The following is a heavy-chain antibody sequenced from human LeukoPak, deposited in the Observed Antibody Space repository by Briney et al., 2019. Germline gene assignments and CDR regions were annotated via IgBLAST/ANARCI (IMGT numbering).Heavy chain of an antibody. Sequence: GGSLRLSCAASGFTFSSYSMNWVRQAPGKGLEWVSYISSSSSTIYYADSVKGRFTISRDNAKNSLYLQMNNLRAEDTAVYYCARDIAVRSLDPWGQGTLVTVSS. J-gene: IGHJ5*02. CDR2: ISSSSSTI. CDR1: GFTFSSYS. D-gene: IGHD2-15*01. V-gene: IGHV3-48*01. CDR3: ARDIAVRSLDP.